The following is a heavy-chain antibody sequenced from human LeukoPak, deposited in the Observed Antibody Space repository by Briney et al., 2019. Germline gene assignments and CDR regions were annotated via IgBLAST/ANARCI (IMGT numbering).Heavy chain of an antibody. CDR3: ATIAGWNNYYDSSGYYG. CDR1: GYTFTSYY. CDR2: INPSGGST. J-gene: IGHJ4*02. D-gene: IGHD3-22*01. Sequence: ASVKVSCKASGYTFTSYYMHWVRQAPGQGLEWMRIINPSGGSTSYAQKFQGRVTTTRDTSTSTVYMELSSLRSEDTAVYYCATIAGWNNYYDSSGYYGWGQGTLVTVSS. V-gene: IGHV1-46*01.